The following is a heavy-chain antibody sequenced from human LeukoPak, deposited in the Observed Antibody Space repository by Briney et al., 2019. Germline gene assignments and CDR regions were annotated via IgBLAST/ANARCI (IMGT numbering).Heavy chain of an antibody. V-gene: IGHV3-23*01. Sequence: GGSLRLSCAASGFTFSSYAMSWVRQAPGKGLEWVSTIGGSGGRTHYADSVKGRFTISRDNSKNTLYLQMNSLRADDTAVYYCAKASGYTYAYPFDYWGQGTLSPSHQ. CDR1: GFTFSSYA. D-gene: IGHD5-18*01. J-gene: IGHJ4*02. CDR2: IGGSGGRT. CDR3: AKASGYTYAYPFDY.